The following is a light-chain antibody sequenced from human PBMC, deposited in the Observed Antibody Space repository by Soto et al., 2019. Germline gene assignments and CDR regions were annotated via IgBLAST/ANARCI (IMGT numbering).Light chain of an antibody. CDR3: QQSYSTPTT. CDR1: QSISSY. J-gene: IGKJ2*01. V-gene: IGKV1-39*01. CDR2: AAS. Sequence: DIQMTQSPSSLSASVGDRVTITCRASQSISSYLNWYQQKPGKAPKLLIYAASSLQSGVPSRFSGSGSGTDFTLTISSLQPEEFATYYCQQSYSTPTTSGQGTKREI.